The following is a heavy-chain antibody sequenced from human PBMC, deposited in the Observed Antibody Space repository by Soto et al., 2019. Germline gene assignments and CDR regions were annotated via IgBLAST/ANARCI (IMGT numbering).Heavy chain of an antibody. V-gene: IGHV1-2*02. CDR2: INPDNGGT. CDR1: GYTFIGYY. CDR3: ARVTQMPVNH. Sequence: ASVKVSCKVSGYTFIGYYVHWVRQAPGQGLEWMGWINPDNGGTNYAQKFRGRVTMTRDTSTSTGYMKLSRLSSNHVPSYYRARVTQMPVNHWGHGTQVTVT. J-gene: IGHJ1*01. D-gene: IGHD2-2*01.